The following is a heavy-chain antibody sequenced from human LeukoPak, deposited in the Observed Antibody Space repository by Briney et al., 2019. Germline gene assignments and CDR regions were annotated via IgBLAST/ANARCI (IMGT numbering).Heavy chain of an antibody. D-gene: IGHD1-26*01. CDR2: IYYSGST. J-gene: IGHJ3*02. CDR3: ARLKPIKWELPNDAFDI. Sequence: SETLSLTCTVSGGSISSYYWSWIRQPPGKGLERIGDIYYSGSTNYNPSLKSRVTISVDTSKNQFSLKLSSVTAADTAVYYCARLKPIKWELPNDAFDIWGQGTMVTVSS. CDR1: GGSISSYY. V-gene: IGHV4-59*01.